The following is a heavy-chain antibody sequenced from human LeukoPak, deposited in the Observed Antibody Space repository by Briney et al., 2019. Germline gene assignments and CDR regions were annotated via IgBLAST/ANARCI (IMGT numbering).Heavy chain of an antibody. Sequence: GGSLRLSCAASGFTFSSYGMHWVRQAPGKGLEWVAVISYDGSNKYYAGSVKGRFTISRDNSKNTLYLQMNSLRAEDTAVYYCAKDTGSGLDYWGQGTLVTVSS. J-gene: IGHJ4*02. D-gene: IGHD6-19*01. CDR1: GFTFSSYG. V-gene: IGHV3-30*18. CDR3: AKDTGSGLDY. CDR2: ISYDGSNK.